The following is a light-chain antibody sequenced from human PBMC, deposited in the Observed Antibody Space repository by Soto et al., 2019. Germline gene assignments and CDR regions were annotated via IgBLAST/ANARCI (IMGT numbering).Light chain of an antibody. V-gene: IGKV3-20*01. J-gene: IGKJ1*01. CDR1: QSVSSN. Sequence: EIVMTQSPATLSVSPGERATLSCRASQSVSSNLAWYQQKPGQAPRLLIYAASDRATGVPDRFSGSGSGTDFTLTISRLEPEDFAVYYCQQYGRSPWTFGQGTKVDIK. CDR2: AAS. CDR3: QQYGRSPWT.